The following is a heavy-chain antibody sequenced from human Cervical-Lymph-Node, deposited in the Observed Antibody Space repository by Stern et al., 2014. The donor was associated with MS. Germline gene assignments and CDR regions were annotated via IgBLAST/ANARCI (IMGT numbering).Heavy chain of an antibody. CDR2: DGSKK. CDR1: GFTFTTYG. Sequence: VQLVESGGGVVQPGRSLRLSCVASGFTFTTYGMHCDGSKKYYADSVKGRFTISRDNSKNTLYLQMSSLRAEDTAVYYCAKDRKTYYYGSGSYYNSYYFDYWGQGTLVTVSS. V-gene: IGHV3-30*18. CDR3: AKDRKTYYYGSGSYYNSYYFDY. J-gene: IGHJ4*02. D-gene: IGHD3-10*01.